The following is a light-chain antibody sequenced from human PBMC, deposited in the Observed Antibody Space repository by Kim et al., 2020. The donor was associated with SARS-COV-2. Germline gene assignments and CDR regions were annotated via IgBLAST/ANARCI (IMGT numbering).Light chain of an antibody. J-gene: IGKJ4*01. CDR3: QQYYGWSALT. CDR1: QSVRSS. Sequence: EIVTTQSPATLSVSPGERATLSCRASQSVRSSLAWYQQQPGQAPRLLLYDASTRATGVPARFTGSGSATEFTLTISSLQSEDFAVYFCQQYYGWSALTFGGGTKVDIK. V-gene: IGKV3D-15*01. CDR2: DAS.